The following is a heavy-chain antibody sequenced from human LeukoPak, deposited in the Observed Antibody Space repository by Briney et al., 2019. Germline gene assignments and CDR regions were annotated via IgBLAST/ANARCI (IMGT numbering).Heavy chain of an antibody. D-gene: IGHD3-16*01. Sequence: SETLSLTCAVYGGSFSGYYWSWIRQPPGKGLEWIGEINRSGSTNYNPSLKSRVTISVDTSKNQFSLKLSSVTAADTAVYYCARDAYAFDIWGQGTMVTVSS. CDR3: ARDAYAFDI. J-gene: IGHJ3*02. CDR1: GGSFSGYY. CDR2: INRSGST. V-gene: IGHV4-34*01.